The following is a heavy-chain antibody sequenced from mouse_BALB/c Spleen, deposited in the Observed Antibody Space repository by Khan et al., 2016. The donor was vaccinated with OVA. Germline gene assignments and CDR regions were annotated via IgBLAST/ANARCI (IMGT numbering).Heavy chain of an antibody. CDR2: ISSGGTYT. CDR1: GFTLSRYA. D-gene: IGHD2-3*01. V-gene: IGHV5-9-3*01. Sequence: EVQLMESGGGLVKPGGSLKVSCAVSGFTLSRYAMSWVRQTPEKRLEWVATISSGGTYTYYPDSVKGRFTISRDNAENTLYLQMSSLRSEDTAMYYCARSDGYYGRGAMDYWGQGTSVTVSS. J-gene: IGHJ4*01. CDR3: ARSDGYYGRGAMDY.